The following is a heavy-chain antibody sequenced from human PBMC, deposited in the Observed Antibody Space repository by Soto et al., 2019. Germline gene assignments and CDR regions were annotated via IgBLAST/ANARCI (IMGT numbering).Heavy chain of an antibody. Sequence: VQLVESGGGVVQPGRSLRLSCAASGFTFNFYGIHWVRQAPGKGLEWVAVISNDGTNKYYADSVKDRFTISRDNAKNTLYLQMNSLRAEDTAVYYCAKNLPLGGVIAPFDSWGQGTLVSVSS. D-gene: IGHD3-16*02. CDR3: AKNLPLGGVIAPFDS. V-gene: IGHV3-30*18. CDR2: ISNDGTNK. J-gene: IGHJ4*02. CDR1: GFTFNFYG.